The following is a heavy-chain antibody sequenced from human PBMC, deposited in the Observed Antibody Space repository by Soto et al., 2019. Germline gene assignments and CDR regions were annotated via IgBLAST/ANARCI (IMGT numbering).Heavy chain of an antibody. Sequence: EVQLVESGGGLVRPGGSLRLSCAASGFTFSGNSMNWVRQAPGKGLEWVSFITSSSSTIYYADSVKGRFTISRDNARNSLYLQMNSLRAEDTALYYCARDHVGHSDAFDLWGQGTMVTVSS. V-gene: IGHV3-48*01. J-gene: IGHJ3*01. D-gene: IGHD2-15*01. CDR2: ITSSSSTI. CDR1: GFTFSGNS. CDR3: ARDHVGHSDAFDL.